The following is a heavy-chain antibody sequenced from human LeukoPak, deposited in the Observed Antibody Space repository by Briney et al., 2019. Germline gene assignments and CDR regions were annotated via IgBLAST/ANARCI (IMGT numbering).Heavy chain of an antibody. CDR1: GFTFSSYA. CDR3: ARRPYSGTYYVDY. D-gene: IGHD1-26*01. V-gene: IGHV3-64*01. CDR2: ISYNGGST. J-gene: IGHJ4*02. Sequence: GGSLRLSCAASGFTFSSYAMHWVRQAPGKGLEYVSAISYNGGSTYYANSVKGRFTISRDNSKSTLYLQMGSLRAEDMAVYYCARRPYSGTYYVDYWGQGTLVTVSS.